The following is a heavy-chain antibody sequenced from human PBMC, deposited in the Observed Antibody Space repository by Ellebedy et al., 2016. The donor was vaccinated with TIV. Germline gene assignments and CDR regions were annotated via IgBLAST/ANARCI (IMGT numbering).Heavy chain of an antibody. CDR1: GFNFGTYS. CDR3: VREGVPRGFDI. J-gene: IGHJ3*02. CDR2: ISTNGVTA. V-gene: IGHV3-64*05. D-gene: IGHD2-2*01. Sequence: GESLKISCSASGFNFGTYSIHWVRQAPGEGLEYVSTISTNGVTAFYADSVRARFIISRDNSRNSVYVQMSSLRAEDTAVYYCVREGVPRGFDIWGQGTMVTVSS.